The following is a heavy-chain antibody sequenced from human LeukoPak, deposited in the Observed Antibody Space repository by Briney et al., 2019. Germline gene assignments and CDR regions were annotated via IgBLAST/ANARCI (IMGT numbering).Heavy chain of an antibody. Sequence: GGSLRLSCAASGFTFSSYWMSWVRQAPGKGLEWVANIKQDGSEKYYVDSVKGRFTISRDNAKNSLYLQMNSLRAEDTAAYYCARDSGETYYDILTGYQYWGQGTLVTVSS. CDR3: ARDSGETYYDILTGYQY. CDR1: GFTFSSYW. D-gene: IGHD3-9*01. V-gene: IGHV3-7*01. CDR2: IKQDGSEK. J-gene: IGHJ4*02.